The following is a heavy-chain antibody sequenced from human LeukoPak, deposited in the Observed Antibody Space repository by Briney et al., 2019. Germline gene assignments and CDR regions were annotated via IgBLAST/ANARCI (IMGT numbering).Heavy chain of an antibody. CDR2: ISYDGSNK. Sequence: GRSLRLSCAASGFTFSSYGMHWVRQAPGKGLEWMAVISYDGSNKYYADSVKGRFTISRDNSKNTLYLQVNSLRDEDTAVYYCARDQGLERFGELFVAFDIWGQGTMVTVSS. J-gene: IGHJ3*02. CDR3: ARDQGLERFGELFVAFDI. CDR1: GFTFSSYG. V-gene: IGHV3-30*03. D-gene: IGHD3-10*01.